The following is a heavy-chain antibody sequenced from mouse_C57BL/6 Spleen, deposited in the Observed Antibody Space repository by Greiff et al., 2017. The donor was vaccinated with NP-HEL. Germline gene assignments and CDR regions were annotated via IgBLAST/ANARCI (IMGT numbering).Heavy chain of an antibody. Sequence: QVQLQQSGAELVRPGTSVKVSCKASGYAFTNYLIEWVKQRPGQGLEWIGVINPGSGGTNYNEKFKGKATLTADKSSSTAYMQLSSLTSEDSAVYFCARGLLGGFAYWGQGTLVTVSA. CDR1: GYAFTNYL. CDR2: INPGSGGT. CDR3: ARGLLGGFAY. D-gene: IGHD2-3*01. V-gene: IGHV1-54*01. J-gene: IGHJ3*01.